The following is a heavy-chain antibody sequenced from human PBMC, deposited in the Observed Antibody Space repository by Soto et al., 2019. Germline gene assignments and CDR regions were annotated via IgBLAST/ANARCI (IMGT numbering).Heavy chain of an antibody. V-gene: IGHV3-7*04. CDR2: IKPDGSER. D-gene: IGHD7-27*01. Sequence: EVQLVESGGGLVQPGGSLRLSCGASGFTFGTYWMTWVRQAPGKGLECVGNIKPDGSERYYVDSVKGRFTISRDNAKNSLYLHMNSLRAEDTAVYYCATDLNWEQYWGQGTLVTVSS. CDR1: GFTFGTYW. CDR3: ATDLNWEQY. J-gene: IGHJ4*02.